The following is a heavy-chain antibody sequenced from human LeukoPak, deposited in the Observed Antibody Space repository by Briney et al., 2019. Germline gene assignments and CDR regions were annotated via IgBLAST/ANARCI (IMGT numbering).Heavy chain of an antibody. V-gene: IGHV4-4*02. CDR1: GGSISSSNW. CDR3: ARLAAAVDAFDI. CDR2: IYHSGST. J-gene: IGHJ3*02. D-gene: IGHD6-13*01. Sequence: SGTLSLTCAVSGGSISSSNWWSWVRQPPGKGLEWIGEIYHSGSTNYNPSLKSRVTISVDTSKNQFSLKLSSVTAADTAVYYCARLAAAVDAFDIWGQGTMVTVSS.